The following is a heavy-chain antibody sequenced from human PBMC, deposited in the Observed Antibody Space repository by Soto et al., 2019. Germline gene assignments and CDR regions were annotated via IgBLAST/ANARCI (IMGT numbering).Heavy chain of an antibody. J-gene: IGHJ6*02. V-gene: IGHV1-2*02. Sequence: ASVNVSCKASGYTFTGYYMHWVRQAPGQGLEWMGWINPNSGGTNYAQKFQGRVTMTRDTSISTAYMELSRLRSDDTAVYYCAREMIQAAVWYDLYSYCGMDVWGHGTTVTVSS. D-gene: IGHD1-1*01. CDR2: INPNSGGT. CDR1: GYTFTGYY. CDR3: AREMIQAAVWYDLYSYCGMDV.